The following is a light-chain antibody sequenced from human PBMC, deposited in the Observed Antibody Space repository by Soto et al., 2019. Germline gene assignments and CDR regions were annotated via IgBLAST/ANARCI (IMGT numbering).Light chain of an antibody. CDR3: QQYGSSPRYT. V-gene: IGKV3-20*01. CDR1: QSVSSSY. J-gene: IGKJ2*01. Sequence: EIVLTQSPGTLSLSPGERATLSCRASQSVSSSYLAWYQQKPGQAPRLLIYGASRRATGIPDRFSGSGSGTDFTLTISRLAPEDFAVYYCQQYGSSPRYTFGQGTKLEIK. CDR2: GAS.